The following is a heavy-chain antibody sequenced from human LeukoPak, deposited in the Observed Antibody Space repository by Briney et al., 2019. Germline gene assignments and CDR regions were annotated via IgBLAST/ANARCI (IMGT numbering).Heavy chain of an antibody. CDR1: GFTVSSNY. D-gene: IGHD1-26*01. CDR2: IYSGGST. CDR3: ARRLEYSGSKGVFDY. V-gene: IGHV3-66*01. J-gene: IGHJ4*02. Sequence: GESLKSSCAVSGFTVSSNYMAWVRQAPGKGLEWVSIIYSGGSTSYADSVKGRFTISRDSSKNTLYLQMNSLRAEDTALYYCARRLEYSGSKGVFDYWGQGTLVTVSS.